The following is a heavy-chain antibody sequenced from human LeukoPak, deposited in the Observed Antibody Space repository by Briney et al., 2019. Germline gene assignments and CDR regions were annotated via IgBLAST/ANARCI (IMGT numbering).Heavy chain of an antibody. Sequence: GGSLRLSCAASGFTFSSYGMHWVRQAPGKGLEWVSSISSSSSYIYYADSVKGRFTISRDNAKNSLYLQMNSLRAEDTAVYYCARGEDGYNFPFDYWGQGTLVTVSS. D-gene: IGHD5-24*01. V-gene: IGHV3-21*01. CDR1: GFTFSSYG. CDR3: ARGEDGYNFPFDY. CDR2: ISSSSSYI. J-gene: IGHJ4*02.